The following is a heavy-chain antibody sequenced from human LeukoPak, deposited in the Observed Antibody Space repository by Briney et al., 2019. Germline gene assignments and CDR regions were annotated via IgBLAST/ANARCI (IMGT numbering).Heavy chain of an antibody. CDR1: GGSISSYY. CDR2: IYYSGST. V-gene: IGHV4-59*01. D-gene: IGHD2-21*01. Sequence: KPSETLSLTCTVSGGSISSYYWSWIRQPPGKGLEWIGYIYYSGSTNYNPSLKSRVTISVDTSKNQFSLRLSSVTAADTAVYYCARAYFGGTYYYYYYMDVWGKGTTVTISS. J-gene: IGHJ6*03. CDR3: ARAYFGGTYYYYYYMDV.